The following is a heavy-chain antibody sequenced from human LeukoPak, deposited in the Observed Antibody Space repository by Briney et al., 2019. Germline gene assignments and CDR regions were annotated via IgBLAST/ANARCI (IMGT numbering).Heavy chain of an antibody. D-gene: IGHD3-16*01. CDR2: INHSGST. Sequence: SETLSLTCAVYGGSFSGYYWSWIRQPPGKGLEWIGEINHSGSTNYNPSLKSRVTISVDTSKNQFSLKLSSVTAADTAVYYCARVLYDYVWGMQAFDIWGQGTMVTVSS. J-gene: IGHJ3*02. CDR1: GGSFSGYY. V-gene: IGHV4-34*01. CDR3: ARVLYDYVWGMQAFDI.